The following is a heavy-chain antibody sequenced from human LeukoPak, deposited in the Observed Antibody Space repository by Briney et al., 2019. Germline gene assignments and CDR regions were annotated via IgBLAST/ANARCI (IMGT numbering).Heavy chain of an antibody. D-gene: IGHD5-12*01. CDR1: GGSLTSGSHY. V-gene: IGHV4-61*01. CDR2: IYYTGST. Sequence: SETLSLTCTVSGGSLTSGSHYWSWIRQPPGKGPEWIGYIYYTGSTRNNPSLRSRVTISLDKSKNQFSLKLNSVTAADTAVYYCARGTLKDVVPTTLDYWGRGILVTVSS. CDR3: ARGTLKDVVPTTLDY. J-gene: IGHJ4*02.